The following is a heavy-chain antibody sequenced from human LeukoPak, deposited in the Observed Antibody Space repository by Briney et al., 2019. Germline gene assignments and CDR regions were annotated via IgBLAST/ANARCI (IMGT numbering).Heavy chain of an antibody. CDR2: IYHSGST. V-gene: IGHV4-38-2*02. J-gene: IGHJ4*02. CDR1: GYSISSGYY. D-gene: IGHD1-26*01. Sequence: PSETLSLTCTVSGYSISSGYYWGWIRQPPGKGLEWIGSIYHSGSTYYNPSLKSRVTISVDTSKNQFSLKLSSVTAADTAVYYCARKLGSYYGNYWGQGTLVTVSS. CDR3: ARKLGSYYGNY.